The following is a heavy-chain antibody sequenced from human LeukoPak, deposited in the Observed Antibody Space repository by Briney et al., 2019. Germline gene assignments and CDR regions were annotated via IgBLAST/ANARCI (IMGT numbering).Heavy chain of an antibody. V-gene: IGHV4-39*01. Sequence: SETLSLTCTVSGGSISSSSYYWGWIRQPPGRGLEWIGSIYYSGSTYYNPSLKSRVTISVDTSKNQFSLKLSSVTAADTAVYYCSILLTAFDYWGQGTLVTVSS. CDR1: GGSISSSSYY. D-gene: IGHD2-21*01. CDR2: IYYSGST. J-gene: IGHJ4*02. CDR3: SILLTAFDY.